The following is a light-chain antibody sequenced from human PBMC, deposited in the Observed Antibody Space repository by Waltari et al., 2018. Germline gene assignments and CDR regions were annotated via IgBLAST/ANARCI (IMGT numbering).Light chain of an antibody. CDR1: QRISTW. V-gene: IGKV1-5*03. J-gene: IGKJ2*01. CDR2: KAS. Sequence: DIQMTQPTSTLAASVGDRVTITCRASQRISTWLAWYQQKPGRAPKVLIYKASTLKSGVPSRFSGSGTGTEFTLTISSLQPDDFVTYYCQQYSNFPTTFGQGTKLEI. CDR3: QQYSNFPTT.